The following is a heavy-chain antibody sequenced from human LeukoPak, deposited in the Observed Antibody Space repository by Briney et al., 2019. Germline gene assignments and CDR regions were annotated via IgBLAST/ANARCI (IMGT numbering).Heavy chain of an antibody. J-gene: IGHJ4*02. CDR3: VVTRTRGDH. V-gene: IGHV3-7*03. D-gene: IGHD4-23*01. CDR2: INQEGNDK. Sequence: GGSLRLSCAASGFTFRNYWMTWVRQAPGKGLEWVANINQEGNDKYYVDSVKGRFTISRDNTKNSLFLQVNSLRAEDTAVYYCVVTRTRGDHWGQGTLVTVSS. CDR1: GFTFRNYW.